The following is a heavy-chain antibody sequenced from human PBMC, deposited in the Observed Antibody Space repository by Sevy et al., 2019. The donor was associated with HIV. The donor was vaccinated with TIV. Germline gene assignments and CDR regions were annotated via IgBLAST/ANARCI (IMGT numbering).Heavy chain of an antibody. CDR2: ISYDGSNK. Sequence: AAGSLRLSCAASGFTFSSYSMHWVRQAPGKGLEWVAVISYDGSNKYYADSVKGRFTISRDNSKNTLYLQMNSLRAEDTAVYYCAKGGDFWSGYYAWGSWGQGTLVTVSS. V-gene: IGHV3-30*18. J-gene: IGHJ5*02. CDR3: AKGGDFWSGYYAWGS. CDR1: GFTFSSYS. D-gene: IGHD3-3*01.